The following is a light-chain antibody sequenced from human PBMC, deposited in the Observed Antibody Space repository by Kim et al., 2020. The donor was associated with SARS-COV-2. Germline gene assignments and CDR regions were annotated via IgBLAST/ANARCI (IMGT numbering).Light chain of an antibody. CDR2: GAS. V-gene: IGKV3-20*01. CDR3: QQYGSPIT. CDR1: QSVSSNY. J-gene: IGKJ5*01. Sequence: LAPGERATLSCRASQSVSSNYLAWYQQKLGQAPRLLIYGASSRATGIPDRFSGSGSGTDFTLTISRLEPEDFAMYYCQQYGSPITFGQGTRLEIK.